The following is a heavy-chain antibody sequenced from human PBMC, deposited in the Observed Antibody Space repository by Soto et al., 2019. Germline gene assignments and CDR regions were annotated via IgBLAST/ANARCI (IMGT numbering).Heavy chain of an antibody. J-gene: IGHJ6*04. Sequence: GESLKISCKGSGYTFTDYWIGWVRQLPGKGLEWMGIIYPGDSDTRYSPSFQGHVTITVDKSTSTAYLQWNTLKASDTAMYYCARNISNFRYYYYAMEVWGKGTTVTVSS. V-gene: IGHV5-51*01. CDR3: ARNISNFRYYYYAMEV. CDR1: GYTFTDYW. CDR2: IYPGDSDT. D-gene: IGHD4-4*01.